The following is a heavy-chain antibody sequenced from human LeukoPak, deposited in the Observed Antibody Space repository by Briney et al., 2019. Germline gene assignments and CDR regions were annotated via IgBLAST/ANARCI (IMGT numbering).Heavy chain of an antibody. CDR3: ARDYLPDRTYSSGWTPDY. CDR1: GYTFTGYY. V-gene: IGHV1-2*02. D-gene: IGHD6-19*01. CDR2: INPNSGGT. J-gene: IGHJ4*02. Sequence: ASVKVSCKAPGYTFTGYYMHWVRQAPGQGLEWMGWINPNSGGTNYAQKFQGRVTMTRDTSISTAYMELSRLRSDDTAVYYCARDYLPDRTYSSGWTPDYWGQGTLVTVSS.